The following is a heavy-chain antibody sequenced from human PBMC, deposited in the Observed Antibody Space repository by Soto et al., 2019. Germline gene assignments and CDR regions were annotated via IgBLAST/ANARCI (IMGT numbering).Heavy chain of an antibody. D-gene: IGHD2-2*01. CDR3: ARVVPGAEAWFGP. Sequence: QVQLVQSGGEVKRPGASVKVSCKTSGYTFSNYGITWVRQAPGQPLEWLGWISLYSDGTNDAKKFQGRVSMTTDTSTTTAYMELRSLRSDDTAVYYCARVVPGAEAWFGPWGQGTLVTVSS. J-gene: IGHJ5*02. CDR1: GYTFSNYG. V-gene: IGHV1-18*01. CDR2: ISLYSDGT.